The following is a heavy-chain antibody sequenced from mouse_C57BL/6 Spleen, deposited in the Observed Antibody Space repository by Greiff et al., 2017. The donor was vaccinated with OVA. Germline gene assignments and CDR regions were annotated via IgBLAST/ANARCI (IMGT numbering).Heavy chain of an antibody. CDR3: ARHYGSSSNWYFDV. CDR2: INPNNGGT. Sequence: VQLKQSGPELVKPGASVKIPCKASGYTFTDYNMDWVKQSHGKSLEWIGDINPNNGGTIYNQKFKGKATLTVDKSSSTAYMELRSLTSEDTAVYYCARHYGSSSNWYFDVWGTGTTVTVSS. V-gene: IGHV1-18*01. J-gene: IGHJ1*03. CDR1: GYTFTDYN. D-gene: IGHD1-1*01.